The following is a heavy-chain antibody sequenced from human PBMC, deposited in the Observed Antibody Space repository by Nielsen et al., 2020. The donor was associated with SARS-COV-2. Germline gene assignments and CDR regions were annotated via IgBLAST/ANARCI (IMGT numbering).Heavy chain of an antibody. D-gene: IGHD3-3*01. CDR1: GFTFSDYY. CDR2: ISSSGSTI. CDR3: ARDGGYDFCSGYYRYYYYGMDV. J-gene: IGHJ6*02. Sequence: GESLKISCAASGFTFSDYYMSWIRQAPGKGLEWVSYISSSGSTIYYADSVKGRFTISRDNAKNSLYLQMNSLRAEDTAVYYCARDGGYDFCSGYYRYYYYGMDVWGQGTTVTVSS. V-gene: IGHV3-11*01.